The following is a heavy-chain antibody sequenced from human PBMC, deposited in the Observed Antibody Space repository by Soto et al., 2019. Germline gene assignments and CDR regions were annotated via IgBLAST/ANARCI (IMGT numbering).Heavy chain of an antibody. J-gene: IGHJ4*02. CDR2: IYYSGST. CDR1: GGSISSYY. Sequence: PSETLSLTCTVSGGSISSYYWSWIRQPPGKGLEWIGYIYYSGSTNYNPSLKSRVTISVDTSKNQFSLKLSSVTAAGTAVYYCAMMYAVAGSFDYWGQGTLVTVSS. CDR3: AMMYAVAGSFDY. V-gene: IGHV4-59*01. D-gene: IGHD6-19*01.